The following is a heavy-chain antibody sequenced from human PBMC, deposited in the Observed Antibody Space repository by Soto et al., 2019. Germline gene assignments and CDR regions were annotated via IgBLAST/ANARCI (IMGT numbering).Heavy chain of an antibody. CDR1: GLTFSSYA. V-gene: IGHV3-23*01. D-gene: IGHD4-17*01. CDR2: ISGNGGST. J-gene: IGHJ1*01. Sequence: GGSLRLSCAASGLTFSSYAMSWVRQAPGKGLEWVSSISGNGGSTYYADSVKGRFTISRDNSKNTLYVQMNSLRAEDTAVYYRATAYGDFNFQHLGQGALVTVSS. CDR3: ATAYGDFNFQH.